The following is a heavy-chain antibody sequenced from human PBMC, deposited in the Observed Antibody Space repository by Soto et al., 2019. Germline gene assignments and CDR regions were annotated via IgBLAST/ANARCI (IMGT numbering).Heavy chain of an antibody. CDR2: LYYSGST. D-gene: IGHD3-10*01. Sequence: QVQLQESGPGLVKPSEALSLTCTVSGGSVNSDSYYWTWIRQPPGKRLEWIGSLYYSGSTNYNPSLKSRVTIAVDTSKNRFSLELSSVTAADTAVYFCAGESRGFSSSGGLDVWGQGTTVTVSS. V-gene: IGHV4-61*01. CDR1: GGSVNSDSYY. J-gene: IGHJ6*02. CDR3: AGESRGFSSSGGLDV.